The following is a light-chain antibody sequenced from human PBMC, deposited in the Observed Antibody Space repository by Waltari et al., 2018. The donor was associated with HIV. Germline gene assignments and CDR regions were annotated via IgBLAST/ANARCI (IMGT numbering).Light chain of an antibody. Sequence: SYELTQPPSVSVSPGQTARITCSGDALPNRYHYWYQQKSGQAPVLVIDEDSKRPSGIPERFSGSSSGTMATLTISGAQVEDEADYYCYSRDSSGNSWVFGGGTKLTVL. CDR3: YSRDSSGNSWV. CDR2: EDS. J-gene: IGLJ3*02. CDR1: ALPNRY. V-gene: IGLV3-10*01.